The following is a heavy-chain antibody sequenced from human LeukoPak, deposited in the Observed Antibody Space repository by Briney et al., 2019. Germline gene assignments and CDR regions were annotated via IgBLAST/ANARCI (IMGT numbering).Heavy chain of an antibody. V-gene: IGHV1-69*02. D-gene: IGHD2-15*01. CDR2: IIPILGIA. Sequence: ASVKVSCKASGGTFSSYTISWVRQAPGQGLEWMGRIIPILGIANYAQKFQGRVTITADKPTSTAYMELSSLRSEDTAVYYCARGSSGGRYGMDVWGQGTTVTVSS. CDR1: GGTFSSYT. J-gene: IGHJ6*02. CDR3: ARGSSGGRYGMDV.